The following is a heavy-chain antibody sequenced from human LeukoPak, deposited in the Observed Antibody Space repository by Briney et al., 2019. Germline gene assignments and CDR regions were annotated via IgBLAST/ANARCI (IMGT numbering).Heavy chain of an antibody. V-gene: IGHV4-38-2*01. D-gene: IGHD2-2*03. Sequence: SETLSLTCAVSGYSISSGYYWGWIRQPPGKGLEWIGSIYHSGSTYYNPSLKSRVTISVDTSKNQFSLKLSSVTAADTAVYYCARLDIVVVPAAMRGNWFYPRGQGTLVTVSS. CDR2: IYHSGST. CDR1: GYSISSGYY. J-gene: IGHJ5*02. CDR3: ARLDIVVVPAAMRGNWFYP.